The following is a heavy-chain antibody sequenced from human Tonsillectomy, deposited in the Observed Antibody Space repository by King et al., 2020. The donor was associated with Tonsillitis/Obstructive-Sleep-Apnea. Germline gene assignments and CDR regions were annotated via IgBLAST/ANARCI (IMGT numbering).Heavy chain of an antibody. J-gene: IGHJ4*02. CDR1: GFTFSSYA. Sequence: EVQLVESGGGLVQSGGSLRLSCAASGFTFSSYALSWVRQAPGRGLEWVSGISGSGGISTYYADSVTGRFTISRDNYKNTLYLQMHSLRAVDTAVYYCAKARTDKIPAAMGYWGQGTLVTVSS. CDR2: ISGSGGIST. D-gene: IGHD2-2*01. CDR3: AKARTDKIPAAMGY. V-gene: IGHV3-23*04.